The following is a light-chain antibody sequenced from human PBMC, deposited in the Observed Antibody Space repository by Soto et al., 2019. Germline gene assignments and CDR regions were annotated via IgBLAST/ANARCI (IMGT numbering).Light chain of an antibody. Sequence: EIVLTQSPGTLSLSPGERATLSCRASQSVSSSYLAWYQQKPGQAPRLLIYGASSSATGITDRFSGSGSGTRFTLTISRLEPEDFAVYYCQQYGSSPPYTFGQGTKLEIK. V-gene: IGKV3-20*01. CDR3: QQYGSSPPYT. CDR1: QSVSSSY. CDR2: GAS. J-gene: IGKJ2*01.